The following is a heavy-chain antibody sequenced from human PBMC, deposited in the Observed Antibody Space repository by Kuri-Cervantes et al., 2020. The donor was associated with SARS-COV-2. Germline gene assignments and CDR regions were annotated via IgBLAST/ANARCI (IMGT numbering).Heavy chain of an antibody. CDR3: ARAVGYSSSWYYFDY. Sequence: GESLKISCAASGFTVSSNYMSWVRQAPGKGLEWVSVIYSGGSTYYADSVKGRFTISRDNSKNTLYLQMNSLRAEDTAVYYCARAVGYSSSWYYFDYWGQGTRGTVSA. CDR2: IYSGGST. D-gene: IGHD6-13*01. CDR1: GFTVSSNY. J-gene: IGHJ4*02. V-gene: IGHV3-66*01.